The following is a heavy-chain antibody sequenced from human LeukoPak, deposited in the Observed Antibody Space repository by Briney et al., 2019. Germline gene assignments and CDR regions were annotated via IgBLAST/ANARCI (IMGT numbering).Heavy chain of an antibody. Sequence: PSETLSLTCAVYGGSFSGYYWSWIRQPPGKGLEWIGEINHSGSTNYNPSLKSRVTISVDSSKNQFSLKLSSVTAADTAVYYCASGDIVGALGYWGQGTLVTVSS. CDR1: GGSFSGYY. CDR2: INHSGST. J-gene: IGHJ4*02. D-gene: IGHD1-26*01. V-gene: IGHV4-34*01. CDR3: ASGDIVGALGY.